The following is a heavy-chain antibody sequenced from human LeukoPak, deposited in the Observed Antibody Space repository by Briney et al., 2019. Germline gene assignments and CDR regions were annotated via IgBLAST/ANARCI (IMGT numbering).Heavy chain of an antibody. D-gene: IGHD2-2*01. CDR1: GFTFSSYP. V-gene: IGHV3-30*02. CDR2: IRYDESDI. Sequence: SGGSLRLSCTASGFTFSSYPMSWVRQAPGKGLQWVAFIRYDESDIYYADSVKGRFTISRDNSKNTLYLQMNSLRPEDTAVYYCATSLYCSSASCPFDDWGQGTLVGVSS. J-gene: IGHJ4*02. CDR3: ATSLYCSSASCPFDD.